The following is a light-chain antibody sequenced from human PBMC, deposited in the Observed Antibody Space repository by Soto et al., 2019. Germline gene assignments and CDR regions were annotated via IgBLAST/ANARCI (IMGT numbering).Light chain of an antibody. Sequence: EIIMTHSPATLSVSPCKIVILSCGASQSVSSNLAWYQQKPGQAPRLLIYGASTRATGIPARFSGSGSGTEFTLIISSLQSEDFAVYYCQQYNNWPPWTFGQGTKVDIK. V-gene: IGKV3-15*01. CDR1: QSVSSN. CDR2: GAS. CDR3: QQYNNWPPWT. J-gene: IGKJ1*01.